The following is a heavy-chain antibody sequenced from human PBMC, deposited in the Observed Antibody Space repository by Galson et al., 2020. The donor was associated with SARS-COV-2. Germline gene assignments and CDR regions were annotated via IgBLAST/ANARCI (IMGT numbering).Heavy chain of an antibody. CDR1: GFPFISYS. Sequence: GGSLRLSCTASGFPFISYSFNWVRQAPGKGLEWVSSLSAGSTYIFYTDSVKGRFTMSRDNAKNSVYLEMNSLRAEDTAVYYCARVGDMATTPAEYFYYGLDVWGQGTTVTVSS. J-gene: IGHJ6*02. V-gene: IGHV3-21*01. D-gene: IGHD3-16*01. CDR2: LSAGSTYI. CDR3: ARVGDMATTPAEYFYYGLDV.